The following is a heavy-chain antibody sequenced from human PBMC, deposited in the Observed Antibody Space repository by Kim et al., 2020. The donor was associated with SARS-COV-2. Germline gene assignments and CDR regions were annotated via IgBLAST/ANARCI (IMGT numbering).Heavy chain of an antibody. CDR3: ARDQDQDLWDRQYYYGMDV. CDR1: GFTFSSYA. Sequence: GGSLRLSCAASGFTFSSYAMHWVRQAPGKGLEWVAVISYDGSNKYYVDSVKGRFTISRDNSKNTLYLQMNSLRAEDTAVYYCARDQDQDLWDRQYYYGMDVWGQGTTVTVSS. J-gene: IGHJ6*02. V-gene: IGHV3-30*04. CDR2: ISYDGSNK. D-gene: IGHD1-26*01.